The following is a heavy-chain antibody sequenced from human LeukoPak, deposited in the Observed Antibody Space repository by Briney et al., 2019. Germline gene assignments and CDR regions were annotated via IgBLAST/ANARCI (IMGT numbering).Heavy chain of an antibody. V-gene: IGHV4-34*01. CDR2: ITHSGST. CDR3: ARGGDIVVVSGAIGQFNWFDP. J-gene: IGHJ5*02. Sequence: SETLSLTCAVYGGSFSGFYWSWIRQPPGKGLEWIGEITHSGSTNYNPSLKSRVTISVDTSKNQFSLKLSSVTAADTAVYYCARGGDIVVVSGAIGQFNWFDPWGQGTLVTVSS. CDR1: GGSFSGFY. D-gene: IGHD2-2*01.